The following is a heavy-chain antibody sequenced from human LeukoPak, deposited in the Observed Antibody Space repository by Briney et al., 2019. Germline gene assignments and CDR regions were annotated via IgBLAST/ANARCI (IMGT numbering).Heavy chain of an antibody. V-gene: IGHV1-18*01. CDR2: ISTYNGNT. CDR3: ARLDLDGDYPSLYYYYMDV. Sequence: ASVKVSCKASGYTFNIYGIIWVRQAPGQGLEWVGWISTYNGNTNYAPNIQDRVTMTTDTSTSTAYMELSRLRAEDTALYHCARLDLDGDYPSLYYYYMDVWGKGTTVTISS. D-gene: IGHD4-17*01. CDR1: GYTFNIYG. J-gene: IGHJ6*03.